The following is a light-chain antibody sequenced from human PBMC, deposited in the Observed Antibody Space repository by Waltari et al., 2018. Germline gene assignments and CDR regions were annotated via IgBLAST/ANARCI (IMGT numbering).Light chain of an antibody. J-gene: IGKJ1*01. CDR3: QQGYMTPRT. Sequence: DIQMTQSPYSISPSVRDRVTITCRSSQSVRNFLNWYQQEPGKAPKLLIYATSSLQTGVPSRFSGSGSGTDFTLSISSLQPEDFAIYFCQQGYMTPRTFGQGTKVEIK. CDR1: QSVRNF. CDR2: ATS. V-gene: IGKV1-39*01.